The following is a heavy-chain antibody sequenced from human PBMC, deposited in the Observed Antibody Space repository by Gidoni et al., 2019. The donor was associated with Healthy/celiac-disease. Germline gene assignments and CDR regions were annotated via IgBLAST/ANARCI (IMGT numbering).Heavy chain of an antibody. CDR1: GGSISSYY. J-gene: IGHJ5*02. D-gene: IGHD5-18*01. Sequence: QVQLQESGPGLVKPSETLSLTCPVSGGSISSYYWSWIRQPPGKGLEWIGYIYYSGSTNYNPSLKSRVTISVDTTKNQFSLKLSSVTAADTAVYYCARLRGYSYGYWFDPWGQGTLVTVSS. V-gene: IGHV4-59*01. CDR2: IYYSGST. CDR3: ARLRGYSYGYWFDP.